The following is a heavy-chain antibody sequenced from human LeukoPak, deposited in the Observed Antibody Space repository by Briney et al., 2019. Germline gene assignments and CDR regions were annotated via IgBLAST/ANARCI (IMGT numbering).Heavy chain of an antibody. CDR3: ARLVVVVTSVASVDH. CDR1: GYNFSNHW. CDR2: IYPHDPDT. Sequence: GESLKISCKASGYNFSNHWIGWVRQMPGKGLERMAIIYPHDPDTRYSSSFHGQVTMSVDKSISTAYLQWTSPKASDTALYYCARLVVVVTSVASVDHWGQGTLVTVSS. V-gene: IGHV5-51*01. J-gene: IGHJ4*02. D-gene: IGHD2-21*02.